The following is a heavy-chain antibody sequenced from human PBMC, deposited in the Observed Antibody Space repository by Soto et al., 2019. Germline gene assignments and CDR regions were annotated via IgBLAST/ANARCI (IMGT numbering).Heavy chain of an antibody. J-gene: IGHJ4*02. V-gene: IGHV3-23*01. CDR1: GFTFSSYA. Sequence: EVQLLESGGGLVQPGGSLRLSCAASGFTFSSYAMSWVRQAPGEGLEWVSAISGSGGSTYYADSVKGRFTISRDNSKNTLYLQMNSLRAEDTAVYYCAKDANYYGSGTLHLFDYWGQGTLVTVSS. D-gene: IGHD3-10*01. CDR2: ISGSGGST. CDR3: AKDANYYGSGTLHLFDY.